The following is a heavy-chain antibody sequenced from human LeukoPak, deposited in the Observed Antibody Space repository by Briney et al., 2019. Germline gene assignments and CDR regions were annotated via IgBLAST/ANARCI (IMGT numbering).Heavy chain of an antibody. Sequence: QAGGSLRLSCTASGFTFSSYSMNWVRQAPGKGLEWVSYISSSSSTIYYADSVKGRFTISRDNAKNSLYLQMNSLGAEDTAVYYCARAWLEDWFDPWGQGTLVTVSS. CDR2: ISSSSSTI. D-gene: IGHD5-12*01. CDR1: GFTFSSYS. J-gene: IGHJ5*02. V-gene: IGHV3-48*04. CDR3: ARAWLEDWFDP.